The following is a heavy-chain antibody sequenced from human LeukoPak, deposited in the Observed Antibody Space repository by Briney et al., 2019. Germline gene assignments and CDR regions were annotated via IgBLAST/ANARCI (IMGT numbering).Heavy chain of an antibody. CDR1: GYSFTSYL. Sequence: EYLKISCQGSGYSFTSYLIGWVRPMPGKGLEWMGSIYPGYSETRYSTSFQGQVTISADRSISTDYLQWSSLKASDTAMYYCARLRSGSGSYYDYYYYMDVWGKGTTVTVSS. CDR3: ARLRSGSGSYYDYYYYMDV. V-gene: IGHV5-51*01. J-gene: IGHJ6*03. CDR2: IYPGYSET. D-gene: IGHD3-10*01.